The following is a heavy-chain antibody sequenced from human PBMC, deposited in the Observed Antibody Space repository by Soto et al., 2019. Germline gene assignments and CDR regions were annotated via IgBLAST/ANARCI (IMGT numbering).Heavy chain of an antibody. CDR3: AIDNSHGDSGGEFLDY. V-gene: IGHV1-3*01. Sequence: QVQLVQSETEVKKPGASVKVSCKASGYPFTSFAFHWVRQAPGQRPEWMGWINPGDGNTKYSQRFHGIVTITSDTSASRVYMELSSLRSKDTAVYYCAIDNSHGDSGGEFLDYWGQGSQVTVSS. CDR2: INPGDGNT. D-gene: IGHD4-17*01. CDR1: GYPFTSFA. J-gene: IGHJ4*02.